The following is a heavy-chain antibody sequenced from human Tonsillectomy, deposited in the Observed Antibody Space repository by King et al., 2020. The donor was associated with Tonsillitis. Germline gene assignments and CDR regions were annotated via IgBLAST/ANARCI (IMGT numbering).Heavy chain of an antibody. Sequence: VQLQESGPGLVKPSETLSLTCTVSVGSISSYYWSWIRQPAGKGLEWIGRIYISGSTNYNPSLKSRVTMSVDTSKNQFSLRLSSVTAADTAVYYCARATIAVAGGGGWYFDLWGRGTLVTVSS. J-gene: IGHJ2*01. V-gene: IGHV4-4*07. CDR3: ARATIAVAGGGGWYFDL. CDR1: VGSISSYY. CDR2: IYISGST. D-gene: IGHD6-19*01.